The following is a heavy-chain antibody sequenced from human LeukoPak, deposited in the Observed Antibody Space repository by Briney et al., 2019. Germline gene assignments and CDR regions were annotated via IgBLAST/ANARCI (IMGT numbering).Heavy chain of an antibody. CDR1: GFTVSSNY. CDR2: IYSGGST. Sequence: PGGSLRLSCAASGFTVSSNYMSWVRQAPGKGLEWVSVIYSGGSTYYADSVKGRFTISRDNSKNTLYLQMNSLRAEDTAVYYCARAPPPRGIGTFDIWGQGTMVTVSS. CDR3: ARAPPPRGIGTFDI. J-gene: IGHJ3*02. D-gene: IGHD2-21*01. V-gene: IGHV3-66*01.